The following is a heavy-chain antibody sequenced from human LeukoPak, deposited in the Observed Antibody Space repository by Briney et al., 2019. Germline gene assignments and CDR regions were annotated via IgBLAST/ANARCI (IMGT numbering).Heavy chain of an antibody. Sequence: ETLSLTCTVSGYSISSGYYWVRQAPGKGLEWVSSITSSSSYIYYADSVKGRFTISRDNAKNSLYLQMNSLRAEDTAVYYCAREMLAAVAAQSWGQGTLVTVSS. CDR2: ITSSSSYI. D-gene: IGHD6-19*01. V-gene: IGHV3-21*01. J-gene: IGHJ5*02. CDR3: AREMLAAVAAQS. CDR1: GYSISSGY.